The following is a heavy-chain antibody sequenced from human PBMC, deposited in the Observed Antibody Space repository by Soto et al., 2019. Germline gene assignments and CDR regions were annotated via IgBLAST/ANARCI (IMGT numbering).Heavy chain of an antibody. V-gene: IGHV3-7*01. CDR1: GFTFSSYW. D-gene: IGHD5-12*01. Sequence: GGSLRLSCAASGFTFSSYWMSWVRQAPGKGLEWVANIKQDGSEKYYVDSVKGRFTITRDNAKSSLYLQMNSLRAEDTAVYYCERGGGYDYYYYYGMDVWGQGTTVTVSS. CDR3: ERGGGYDYYYYYGMDV. J-gene: IGHJ6*02. CDR2: IKQDGSEK.